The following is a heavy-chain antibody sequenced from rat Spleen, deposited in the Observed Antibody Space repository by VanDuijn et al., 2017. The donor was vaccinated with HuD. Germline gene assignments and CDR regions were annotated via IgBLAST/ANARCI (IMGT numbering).Heavy chain of an antibody. J-gene: IGHJ2*01. D-gene: IGHD5-1*01. V-gene: IGHV5-25*01. Sequence: EVQLVESGGGLVQPGRSLKLSCAASGFTFSNYDMAWVRQAPTKGLEWVASISPRGDSTYYRDSVKGRFIVSRDNAKSTLSLQMDSLRSEDTATYYCTRPVTGFDYWGQGVMVTVSS. CDR2: ISPRGDST. CDR3: TRPVTGFDY. CDR1: GFTFSNYD.